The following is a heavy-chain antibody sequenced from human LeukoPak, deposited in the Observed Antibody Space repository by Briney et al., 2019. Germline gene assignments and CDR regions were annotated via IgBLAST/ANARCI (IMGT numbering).Heavy chain of an antibody. CDR2: IKQDGSEK. CDR1: GGSISSSSYY. V-gene: IGHV3-7*01. J-gene: IGHJ4*02. CDR3: ARGGLIPDY. D-gene: IGHD2-2*01. Sequence: ETLSLTCTVSGGSISSSSYYWGWIRQPPGKGLEWVANIKQDGSEKYYVDSVKGRFTISRDNAKNSLYLQMTSLRAEDTAVYYCARGGLIPDYWGQGTLVTVSS.